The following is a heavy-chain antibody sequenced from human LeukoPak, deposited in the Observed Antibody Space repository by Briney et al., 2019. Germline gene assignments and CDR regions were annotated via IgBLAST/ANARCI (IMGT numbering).Heavy chain of an antibody. CDR2: INPNSGGT. V-gene: IGHV1-2*02. J-gene: IGHJ3*02. Sequence: GASVKVSCKAPGYTFTGYYMHWVRQAPGQGLEWMGWINPNSGGTNYAQKFQGRVTMTRDTSISTAYMELSRLRSGDTAVYYCARSDQYYYDSSGQNHDAFDIWGQGTMVTVSS. CDR1: GYTFTGYY. CDR3: ARSDQYYYDSSGQNHDAFDI. D-gene: IGHD3-22*01.